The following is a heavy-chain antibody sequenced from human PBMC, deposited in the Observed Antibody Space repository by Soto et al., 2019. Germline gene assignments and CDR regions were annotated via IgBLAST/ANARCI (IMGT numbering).Heavy chain of an antibody. D-gene: IGHD6-13*01. Sequence: ASVKVSCKASGYTFTSYYMHWVRQAPGQGLEWMGIINPSGGSTSYAQKFQGRVTMTRDTSTSAVYMELSSLRSEDTAVYYCARDSTRIAAAGTGFWFDPWGQGTLVTFSS. CDR1: GYTFTSYY. CDR2: INPSGGST. CDR3: ARDSTRIAAAGTGFWFDP. J-gene: IGHJ5*02. V-gene: IGHV1-46*01.